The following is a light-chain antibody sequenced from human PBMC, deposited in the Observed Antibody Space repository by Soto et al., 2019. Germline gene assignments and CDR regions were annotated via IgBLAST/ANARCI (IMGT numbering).Light chain of an antibody. CDR3: QQYGSSPQT. Sequence: ESVFTQAPSTMSLSPREGGTLCWEASQTVSSRYLAWYQHKPGLPPRLLIYDASSRATGIPARFSGSGSGTDFTLTISRLQLEDFAVYYCQQYGSSPQTFGQGTKVDIK. J-gene: IGKJ1*01. CDR1: QTVSSRY. CDR2: DAS. V-gene: IGKV3D-20*01.